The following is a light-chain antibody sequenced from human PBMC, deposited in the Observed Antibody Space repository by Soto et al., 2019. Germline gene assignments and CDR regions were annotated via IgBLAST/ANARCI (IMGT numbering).Light chain of an antibody. J-gene: IGLJ1*01. CDR1: SSDVGAYNY. Sequence: QSVLTQPRSVSGSPGQSVTISCTGTSSDVGAYNYVSWYQQHPGKAPKLMIYDVSKRPSGVPDRFSGSKSGNTASLTISGLQAEDEADYYCCSYAGSYPYVFGTGTKVTVL. V-gene: IGLV2-11*01. CDR3: CSYAGSYPYV. CDR2: DVS.